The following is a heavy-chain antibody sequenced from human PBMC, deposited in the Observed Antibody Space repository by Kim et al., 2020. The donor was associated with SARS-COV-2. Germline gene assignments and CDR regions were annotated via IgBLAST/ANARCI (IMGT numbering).Heavy chain of an antibody. CDR2: ISGSGGST. D-gene: IGHD6-19*01. V-gene: IGHV3-23*01. CDR3: EKDPEYSSGWYERGWFDP. J-gene: IGHJ5*02. CDR1: GFTFSSYA. Sequence: GGSLRLSCAASGFTFSSYAMSWVRQAPGKGMEWVSAISGSGGSTYYADSVKGRFTISRDNSKNTLYLQMNSLRVEDTAVYYCEKDPEYSSGWYERGWFDPWGQGTLVTVSS.